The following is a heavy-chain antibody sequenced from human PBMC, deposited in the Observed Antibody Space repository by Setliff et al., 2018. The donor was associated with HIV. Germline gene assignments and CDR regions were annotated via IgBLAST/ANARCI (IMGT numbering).Heavy chain of an antibody. CDR2: IYHSGST. V-gene: IGHV4-38-2*02. CDR3: ARDNGARGHYYYGMDV. Sequence: SETLSLTCAVSGYSISSGYYWGWIRQPPGKGLEWIGSIYHSGSTYYNPSLKSRVTISVDTSKNQFSLKLSSVTAADTAVYYCARDNGARGHYYYGMDVWGQGTTVTV. D-gene: IGHD2-8*01. J-gene: IGHJ6*02. CDR1: GYSISSGYY.